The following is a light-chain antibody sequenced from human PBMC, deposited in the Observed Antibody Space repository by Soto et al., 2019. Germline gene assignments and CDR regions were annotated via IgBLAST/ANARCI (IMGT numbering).Light chain of an antibody. V-gene: IGKV3-20*01. J-gene: IGKJ1*01. CDR2: GAS. CDR1: QSVSNNY. Sequence: EIVLTQSPGTLSLSPGERATLSCRASQSVSNNYLAWYQQKPGQAPXLLIYGASNRATGIPDRFSGSGSGTEFTLTISRLEPEDFAVYYCQQYGSSGTFGQGTKVDIK. CDR3: QQYGSSGT.